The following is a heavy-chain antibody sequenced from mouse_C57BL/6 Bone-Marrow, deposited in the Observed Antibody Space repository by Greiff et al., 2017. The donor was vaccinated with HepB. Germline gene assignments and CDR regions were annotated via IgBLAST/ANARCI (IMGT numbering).Heavy chain of an antibody. D-gene: IGHD1-1*01. J-gene: IGHJ2*01. Sequence: QVQLQQSGAELARPGASVKLSCKASGYTFTSYGISWVKQRTGQGLEWIGEIYPRSGNTYYNEKFKGKATLTADKSSSTAYMGLRSLTSEDSAVYFCARRVTTVVANYFDYWGQGTTLTVSS. V-gene: IGHV1-81*01. CDR2: IYPRSGNT. CDR3: ARRVTTVVANYFDY. CDR1: GYTFTSYG.